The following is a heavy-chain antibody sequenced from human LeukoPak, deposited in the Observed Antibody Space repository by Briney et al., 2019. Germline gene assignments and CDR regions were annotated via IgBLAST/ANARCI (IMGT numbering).Heavy chain of an antibody. J-gene: IGHJ4*02. D-gene: IGHD2-2*01. CDR3: ARDPGIVVGSSFDY. Sequence: GGSLRLSCAASGFTFSSYGMNWVRQAPGKGLEWVSYISSTSDIIHYADSVKGRFTVSRDSAKNSLYLQMNSLRVEDTAMFYCARDPGIVVGSSFDYWGQGTLVTVSS. CDR2: ISSTSDII. V-gene: IGHV3-48*01. CDR1: GFTFSSYG.